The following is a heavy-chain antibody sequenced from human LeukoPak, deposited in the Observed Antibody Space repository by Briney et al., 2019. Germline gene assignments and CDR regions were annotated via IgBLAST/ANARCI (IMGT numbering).Heavy chain of an antibody. Sequence: GGSLRLSCAASGFTFSSYGMHWVRQAPGKGLEWVAVISYDGTNKYYADSVKGRFTISRDNSKNTLYLQMNSLRAEDTAVYYCAKGPALYCSSTSCYTDGAYYFDYWGQGTLVTVSS. D-gene: IGHD2-2*02. CDR3: AKGPALYCSSTSCYTDGAYYFDY. V-gene: IGHV3-30*18. CDR2: ISYDGTNK. CDR1: GFTFSSYG. J-gene: IGHJ4*02.